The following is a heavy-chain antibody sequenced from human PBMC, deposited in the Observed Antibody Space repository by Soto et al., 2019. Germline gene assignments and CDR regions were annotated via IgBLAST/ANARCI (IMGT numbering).Heavy chain of an antibody. D-gene: IGHD6-19*01. Sequence: ETLSLSCAASGFTFSILAMGWVRQAPGKGLEWVSVIDYTGGTTYYTDSVKGRFIISRDNSKKILYLQMNSLRTEDTAIYYCAKDATRTSGWYYFDYWGRGALVTVSS. J-gene: IGHJ4*02. V-gene: IGHV3-23*01. CDR3: AKDATRTSGWYYFDY. CDR1: GFTFSILA. CDR2: IDYTGGTT.